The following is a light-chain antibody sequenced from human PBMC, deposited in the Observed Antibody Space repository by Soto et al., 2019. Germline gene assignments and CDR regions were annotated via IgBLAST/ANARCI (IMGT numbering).Light chain of an antibody. CDR2: DVS. J-gene: IGLJ1*01. Sequence: QSALTQPASVSGSPGQSITISCTGTSSVVGGYNHVSWYQQHPGKAPKLIIYDVSNRPSGVSNRFSGSKSGNTASLTISGLQAEDEADYYCSSYTSTPSRVFGTGTKVTVL. V-gene: IGLV2-14*01. CDR1: SSVVGGYNH. CDR3: SSYTSTPSRV.